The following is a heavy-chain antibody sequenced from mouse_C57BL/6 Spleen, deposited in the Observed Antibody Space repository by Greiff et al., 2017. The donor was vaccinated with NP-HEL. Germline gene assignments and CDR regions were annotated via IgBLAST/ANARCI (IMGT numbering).Heavy chain of an antibody. D-gene: IGHD2-5*01. CDR1: GYTFTDYN. J-gene: IGHJ1*03. V-gene: IGHV1-18*01. CDR2: INPNNGGT. Sequence: VQLQQSGPELVKPGASVKIPCKASGYTFTDYNMDWVKQSHGKSLEWIGDINPNNGGTIYNQKFKGKATLTVDKSSSTAYMELRSLTSEDTAVYYCARSPAYYSNYVDWYFDVWGTGTTVTVSS. CDR3: ARSPAYYSNYVDWYFDV.